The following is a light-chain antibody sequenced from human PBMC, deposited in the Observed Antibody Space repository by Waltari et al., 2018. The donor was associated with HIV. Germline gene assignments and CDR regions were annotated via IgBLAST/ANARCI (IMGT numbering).Light chain of an antibody. CDR1: SSYVGNYNY. V-gene: IGLV2-14*01. J-gene: IGLJ3*02. Sequence: QSALTQPASVSGSPGQTVTISCTATSSYVGNYNYVSWYQQFPGKAPKLLIFEVSRPSGVSYRFSGSKSGNTASLTISGLQAEDGADYYCSSYTNNNRVVFGGGTKLTV. CDR3: SSYTNNNRVV. CDR2: EVS.